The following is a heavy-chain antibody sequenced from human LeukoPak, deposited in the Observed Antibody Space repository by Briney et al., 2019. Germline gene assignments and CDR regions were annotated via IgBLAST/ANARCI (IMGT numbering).Heavy chain of an antibody. CDR1: GYTFTSYA. CDR2: INAGNGNT. V-gene: IGHV1-3*03. CDR3: ARDAEYYDFWSGGYYYYMDV. J-gene: IGHJ6*03. D-gene: IGHD3-3*01. Sequence: GASVKVSCKASGYTFTSYAMNWVRQAPGQGLEWMGWINAGNGNTKYSQEFQGRVTLTRDTSASTAYMELSSLRSEDMAVYYCARDAEYYDFWSGGYYYYMDVWGEGTTVSVSS.